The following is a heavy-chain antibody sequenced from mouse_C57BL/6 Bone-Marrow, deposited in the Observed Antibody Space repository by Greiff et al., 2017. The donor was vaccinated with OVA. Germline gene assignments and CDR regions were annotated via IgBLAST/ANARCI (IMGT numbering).Heavy chain of an antibody. CDR3: ARLYDGYFPWFAY. CDR2: IDPSDSYT. Sequence: QVQLQQPGAELVRPGTSVKLSCKASGYTFTSYWMHWVKQRPGQGLEWIGVIDPSDSYTNYNQKFKGKATLTVDTSSSTAYMQLSSLTSEDSAVYYCARLYDGYFPWFAYWGQGTLVTVSA. D-gene: IGHD2-3*01. J-gene: IGHJ3*01. V-gene: IGHV1-59*01. CDR1: GYTFTSYW.